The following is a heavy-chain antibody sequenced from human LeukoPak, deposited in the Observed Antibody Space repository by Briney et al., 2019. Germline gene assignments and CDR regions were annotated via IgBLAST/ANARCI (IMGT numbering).Heavy chain of an antibody. CDR2: ISYSGST. CDR3: ARPRTEYSSSSRFDY. V-gene: IGHV4-59*08. Sequence: SSETLSLTCTVSGGSISSYYWSWIRQPPGKGLEWIGYISYSGSTNYNPSLKSRVTMSVDTSKNQFSLKLSSVTAADTAVYYCARPRTEYSSSSRFDYWGQGTLVTVSS. D-gene: IGHD6-6*01. J-gene: IGHJ4*02. CDR1: GGSISSYY.